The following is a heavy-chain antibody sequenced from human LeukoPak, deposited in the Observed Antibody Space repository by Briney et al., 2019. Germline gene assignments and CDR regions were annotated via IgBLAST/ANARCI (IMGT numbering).Heavy chain of an antibody. CDR3: ARHDFVLSSSSRDY. CDR1: GNSITSGYY. Sequence: SETLSLXCAVSGNSITSGYYWGWIRQPPGTGLEWIGSIFHTGRTYYNPSLKSRVTISVDTSKNQFSLKVNSVTAADTAVYYCARHDFVLSSSSRDYWGQGILVTVSS. D-gene: IGHD6-13*01. CDR2: IFHTGRT. J-gene: IGHJ4*02. V-gene: IGHV4-38-2*01.